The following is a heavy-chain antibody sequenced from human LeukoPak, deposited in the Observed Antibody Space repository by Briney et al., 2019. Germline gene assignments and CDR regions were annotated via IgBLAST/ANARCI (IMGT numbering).Heavy chain of an antibody. D-gene: IGHD4-11*01. Sequence: SETLSLTCAVYGGSFSGYYWSWIRQPPGKGLEWIGEINHSGSTNYNPSLKSRVTISVDTSKDQFSLKLSSVTAAYTAVYYCARRLLRSMTNLDYWGQGTLVTVSS. J-gene: IGHJ4*02. CDR1: GGSFSGYY. V-gene: IGHV4-34*01. CDR2: INHSGST. CDR3: ARRLLRSMTNLDY.